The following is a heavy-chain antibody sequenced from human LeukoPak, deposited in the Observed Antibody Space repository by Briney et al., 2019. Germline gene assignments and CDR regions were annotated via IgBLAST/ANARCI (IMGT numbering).Heavy chain of an antibody. Sequence: SGTLSLTCAVSGGSISSSNWWSWVRQPPGKGLEWIGEIYHSGSTNYNPSLKSRVTIPVDKSKNQFSLKLSSVTAADTAVYYCARDHALVVPAARHDAFDIWGQGTMVTVSS. CDR2: IYHSGST. CDR1: GGSISSSNW. D-gene: IGHD2-2*01. V-gene: IGHV4-4*02. CDR3: ARDHALVVPAARHDAFDI. J-gene: IGHJ3*02.